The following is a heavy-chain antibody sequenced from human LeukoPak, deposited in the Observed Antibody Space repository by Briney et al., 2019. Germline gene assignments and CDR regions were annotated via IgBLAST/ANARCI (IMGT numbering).Heavy chain of an antibody. D-gene: IGHD1-20*01. CDR2: ISGSGGST. J-gene: IGHJ6*03. V-gene: IGHV3-23*01. CDR3: ARDRGITGTNHYYYYMDV. Sequence: PGGSLRLPCAASGFTFSSYAMSWVRQAPGKWLEWVSAISGSGGSTYYADSVKGRFTISRDNSKNTLYLQMNSLRAEDTAVYYCARDRGITGTNHYYYYMDVWGKGTTVTVSS. CDR1: GFTFSSYA.